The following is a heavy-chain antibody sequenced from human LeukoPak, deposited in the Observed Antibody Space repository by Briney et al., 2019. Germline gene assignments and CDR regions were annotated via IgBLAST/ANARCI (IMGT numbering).Heavy chain of an antibody. D-gene: IGHD2-2*01. CDR3: ARGACTSCSEYFQH. J-gene: IGHJ1*01. V-gene: IGHV3-7*01. CDR1: GFTFSSYW. CDR2: IKQDGSEK. Sequence: GGSLRLSCAASGFTFSSYWMSWVRQAPGKGLEWVANIKQDGSEKYYVDSVKGRYTISRDNAKNSLYLQMNSLRAEDTAVYYCARGACTSCSEYFQHWGQGTLVTVSS.